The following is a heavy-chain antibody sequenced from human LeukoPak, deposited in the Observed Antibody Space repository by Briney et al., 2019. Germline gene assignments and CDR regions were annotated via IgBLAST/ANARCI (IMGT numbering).Heavy chain of an antibody. V-gene: IGHV3-9*01. Sequence: PGGSLRLSCAASGFTFHHYAIHWVRQVPGKGLEWVSGISWNSGSIGYADSVRGRFTISRDNAKNSVYLQMNSLRAEDTALYYCVKDKAPLYSGYDWDLDFWGQGTLVIVSS. CDR3: VKDKAPLYSGYDWDLDF. CDR1: GFTFHHYA. CDR2: ISWNSGSI. J-gene: IGHJ4*02. D-gene: IGHD5-12*01.